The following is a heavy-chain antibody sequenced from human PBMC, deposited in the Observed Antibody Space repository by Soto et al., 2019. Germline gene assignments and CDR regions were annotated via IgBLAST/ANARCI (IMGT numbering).Heavy chain of an antibody. CDR2: ISGSGGST. V-gene: IGHV3-23*01. D-gene: IGHD3-22*01. CDR3: ARSQYYYDSSGYQGAFDY. J-gene: IGHJ4*02. Sequence: GGSLRLSCAASGFTFSSFSMSWVRQAPGKGLEWVSGISGSGGSTYYADSVKGRFTISRDNSKNTLYLQMNSLRAEDTAVYYCARSQYYYDSSGYQGAFDYWGQGTLVTVSS. CDR1: GFTFSSFS.